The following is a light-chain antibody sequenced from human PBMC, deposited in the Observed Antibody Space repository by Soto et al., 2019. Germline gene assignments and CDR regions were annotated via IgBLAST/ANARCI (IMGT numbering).Light chain of an antibody. CDR3: QQFNSYPRT. Sequence: ALQLTQSPSSLSASVGDRVTITCRASQGISSALAWYQQKPGKAPKLLIYDASSLESGVPSRFSGSGSRTDFTLTISSLQPEDFATYYCQQFNSYPRTFGPGTKVDIK. CDR1: QGISSA. V-gene: IGKV1-13*02. CDR2: DAS. J-gene: IGKJ3*01.